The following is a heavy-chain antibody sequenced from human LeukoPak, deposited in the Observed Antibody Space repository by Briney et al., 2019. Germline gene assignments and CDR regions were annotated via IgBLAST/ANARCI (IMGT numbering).Heavy chain of an antibody. CDR1: GFIFTGYW. Sequence: GESLKISCKGSGFIFTGYWFVWVRQLPGKGLEWMGIIYPADSETTYSPSFQGQITISADRSSTTAHLQWSSLKASDTAIYYCARATCVNGICYTLYWGQGSLVTVSS. CDR2: IYPADSET. V-gene: IGHV5-51*01. D-gene: IGHD2-8*01. CDR3: ARATCVNGICYTLY. J-gene: IGHJ4*02.